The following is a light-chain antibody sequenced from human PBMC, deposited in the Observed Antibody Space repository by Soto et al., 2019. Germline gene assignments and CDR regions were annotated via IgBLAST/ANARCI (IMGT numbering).Light chain of an antibody. J-gene: IGKJ4*01. Sequence: EIVLTQSPGTLSLSPGERATLSCRASQSLTNNYLAWYQQKPGQAPRLLIYAASSRANGIPDRFSGSGSETDFTLTISRLEPEDFAVYYCQQYGSSLPVTFGGGTNVEIK. CDR3: QQYGSSLPVT. V-gene: IGKV3-20*01. CDR1: QSLTNNY. CDR2: AAS.